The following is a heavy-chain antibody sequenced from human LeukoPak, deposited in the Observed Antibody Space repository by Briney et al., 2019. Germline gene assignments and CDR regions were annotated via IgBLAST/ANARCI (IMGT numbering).Heavy chain of an antibody. V-gene: IGHV1-8*01. CDR2: MNPKSGNT. D-gene: IGHD2-2*01. Sequence: GASVKVSCKTSGYTFTNYDINWVRQATGQGLEWMGWMNPKSGNTGSAQRFQGRVTMTRDTSISTAYMELSSLRSEDTAVYYCARDLTQYQLLGNGMDVWGQGTTVTVSS. J-gene: IGHJ6*02. CDR1: GYTFTNYD. CDR3: ARDLTQYQLLGNGMDV.